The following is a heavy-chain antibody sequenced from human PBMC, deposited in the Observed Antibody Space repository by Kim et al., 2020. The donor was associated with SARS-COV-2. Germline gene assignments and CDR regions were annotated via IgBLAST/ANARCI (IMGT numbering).Heavy chain of an antibody. J-gene: IGHJ4*02. CDR2: KRTTI. CDR3: ARDSDY. Sequence: KRTTIYYADSVKGRFTISRDNAKNSLYLQMNSLRDEDTAVYYCARDSDYWGQGTLVTVSS. V-gene: IGHV3-48*02.